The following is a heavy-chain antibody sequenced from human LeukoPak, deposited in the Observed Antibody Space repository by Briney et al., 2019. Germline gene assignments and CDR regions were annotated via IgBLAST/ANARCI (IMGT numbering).Heavy chain of an antibody. CDR2: ISGSGGST. Sequence: GGSLGLSCAASGFTFSSYAMSWVRQAPGKGLEWVSAISGSGGSTYYADSVKGRFTISRDNSKNTLYLQMNSLRAEDTAVYYCATDYGDYNYYYYGMDVWGQGTTVTVSS. CDR3: ATDYGDYNYYYYGMDV. V-gene: IGHV3-23*01. CDR1: GFTFSSYA. J-gene: IGHJ6*02. D-gene: IGHD4-17*01.